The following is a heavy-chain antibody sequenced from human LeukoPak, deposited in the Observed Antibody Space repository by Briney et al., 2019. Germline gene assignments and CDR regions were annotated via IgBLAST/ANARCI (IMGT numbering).Heavy chain of an antibody. CDR3: ATAHPPFEDYGDYEGTRSYYYYGMDV. J-gene: IGHJ6*02. CDR1: GGTFSSYA. Sequence: ASVKVSCKASGGTFSSYAISWVRQAPGQGLEWMGGIIPIFGTANYAQKFQGRVTITADESTSTAYMELSSLRSEDTAVYYCATAHPPFEDYGDYEGTRSYYYYGMDVWGQGTTVTVSS. D-gene: IGHD4-17*01. V-gene: IGHV1-69*13. CDR2: IIPIFGTA.